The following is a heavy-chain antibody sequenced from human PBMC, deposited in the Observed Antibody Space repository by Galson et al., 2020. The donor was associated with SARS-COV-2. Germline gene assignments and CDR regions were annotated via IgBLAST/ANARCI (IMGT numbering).Heavy chain of an antibody. J-gene: IGHJ4*02. D-gene: IGHD3-3*01. V-gene: IGHV3-7*01. CDR1: GFTFSSYW. CDR2: ITQDGSKK. Sequence: TGGSLRLSCAVSGFTFSSYWMSWVRQAPGKGLEWVANITQDGSKKYYVDSVKGRFTISRDNAKNSLYLQMNSLRAEDTAVYYCARELAYDFWSGYSHWGQGTLVTVSS. CDR3: ARELAYDFWSGYSH.